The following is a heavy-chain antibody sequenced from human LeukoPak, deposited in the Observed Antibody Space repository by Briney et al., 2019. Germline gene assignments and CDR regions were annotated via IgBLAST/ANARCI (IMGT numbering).Heavy chain of an antibody. Sequence: GGSLRLSCAASGFTFSSYAMHWVRQAPGKGLEWVAVISYDGSNKYYADSVKGRFTISRDNSKNTLYLQMNSLRAEDTAVYYCARVPETYYYDSSGYSYWGQGTLVTVSS. CDR2: ISYDGSNK. CDR1: GFTFSSYA. CDR3: ARVPETYYYDSSGYSY. J-gene: IGHJ4*02. V-gene: IGHV3-30*01. D-gene: IGHD3-22*01.